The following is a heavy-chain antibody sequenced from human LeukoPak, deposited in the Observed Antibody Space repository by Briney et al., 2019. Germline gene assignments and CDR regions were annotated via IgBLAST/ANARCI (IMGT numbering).Heavy chain of an antibody. Sequence: SETLSLTCTVSGCSVSSYYWSWFGQPAGKGLEWIGRIYTSTSTNYNPSLKSRVTMSVDTSKNQFSLNVSSVTAADTEVYYCARVGSRGFDPWGQGTLVTVSS. V-gene: IGHV4-4*07. CDR1: GCSVSSYY. CDR2: IYTSTST. J-gene: IGHJ5*02. D-gene: IGHD6-13*01. CDR3: ARVGSRGFDP.